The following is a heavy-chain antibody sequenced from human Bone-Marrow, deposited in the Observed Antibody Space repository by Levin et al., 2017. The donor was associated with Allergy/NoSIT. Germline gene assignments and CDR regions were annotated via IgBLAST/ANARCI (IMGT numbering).Heavy chain of an antibody. CDR2: VKQDGSEK. V-gene: IGHV3-7*01. CDR3: ARDFYYDSWTGYLSKQWFDP. D-gene: IGHD3-3*01. J-gene: IGHJ5*02. CDR1: GFAFSSYW. Sequence: PGGSLRLSCAASGFAFSSYWMAWVRQAPGKGLEWVANVKQDGSEKYYAESVKGRLTISRDNDKSSLYLQMSSLRPDDTAVYYCARDFYYDSWTGYLSKQWFDPWGQGTLVTVSS.